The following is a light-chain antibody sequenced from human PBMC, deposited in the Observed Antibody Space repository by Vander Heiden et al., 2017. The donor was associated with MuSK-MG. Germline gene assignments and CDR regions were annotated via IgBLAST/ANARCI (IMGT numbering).Light chain of an antibody. CDR1: SSNIGAGFD. CDR2: ENT. CDR3: QSYDSGRTASV. J-gene: IGLJ1*01. Sequence: QSVLTQPPSVSGAPGQRVTISCTGTSSNIGAGFDVHWYQQRPGTPPNLLVFENTNRPSGVPDRFSASTSDTSASLAITGLQAEEEADYYCQSYDSGRTASVFGTGTRVVVL. V-gene: IGLV1-40*01.